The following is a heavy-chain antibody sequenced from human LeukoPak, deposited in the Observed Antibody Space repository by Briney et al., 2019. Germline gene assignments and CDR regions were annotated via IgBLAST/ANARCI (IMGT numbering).Heavy chain of an antibody. Sequence: SETLSLTCAVYGGSFSGYYWSWIRQPPGKGLEWIGEINHSGSTNYNPSLKSRVTISVDTSKNQFSLKLSSVTAADTAVYYCARGLLTGPELDYWGQGTLVTVSS. CDR1: GGSFSGYY. D-gene: IGHD1-14*01. V-gene: IGHV4-34*01. J-gene: IGHJ4*02. CDR2: INHSGST. CDR3: ARGLLTGPELDY.